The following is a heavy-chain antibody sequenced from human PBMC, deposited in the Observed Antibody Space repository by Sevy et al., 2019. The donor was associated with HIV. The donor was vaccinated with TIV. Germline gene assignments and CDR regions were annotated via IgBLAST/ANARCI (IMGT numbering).Heavy chain of an antibody. D-gene: IGHD3-22*01. CDR1: GFTFNTYA. CDR3: ARAGGAYFDSSAQGPFDI. J-gene: IGHJ3*02. Sequence: GSLRLSCAASGFTFNTYAMHWVRQAPGKGLEWVAVISYDGSNKDYTDSVKGQFIISRDNSKNTLYLQMNSLRDEDTAVYYCARAGGAYFDSSAQGPFDIWGQGTMVTVSS. CDR2: ISYDGSNK. V-gene: IGHV3-30-3*01.